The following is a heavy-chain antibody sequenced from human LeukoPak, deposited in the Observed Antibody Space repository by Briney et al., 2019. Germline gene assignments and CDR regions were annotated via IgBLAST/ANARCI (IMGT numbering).Heavy chain of an antibody. CDR1: GFTFSSYA. CDR2: ISGSCGST. J-gene: IGHJ4*02. V-gene: IGHV3-23*01. Sequence: PGGSLRLSCAASGFTFSSYAMSWVRQAPGKGLEWVSAISGSCGSTYYADSVKGRFTISRDNSKITLYLQMNSLRAEDTAVYYCAKSYNGYESKPDYWGQGTLVTVSS. D-gene: IGHD5-12*01. CDR3: AKSYNGYESKPDY.